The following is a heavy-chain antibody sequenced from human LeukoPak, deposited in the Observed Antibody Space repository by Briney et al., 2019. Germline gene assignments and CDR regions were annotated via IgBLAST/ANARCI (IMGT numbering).Heavy chain of an antibody. CDR3: ARDRGLHPIDY. V-gene: IGHV3-66*01. Sequence: GGSLRLSCAASGFTVSSNYMSWVRQAPGKGLEWVSVIYSGGSTYYADSAKGRFTISRDNSKNTLYLQMSSLRAEDTAVYYCARDRGLHPIDYWGQGTLVTVSS. CDR2: IYSGGST. J-gene: IGHJ4*02. CDR1: GFTVSSNY. D-gene: IGHD4-17*01.